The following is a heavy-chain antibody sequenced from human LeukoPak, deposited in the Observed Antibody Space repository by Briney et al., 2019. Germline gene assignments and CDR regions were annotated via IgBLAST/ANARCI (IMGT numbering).Heavy chain of an antibody. J-gene: IGHJ4*02. D-gene: IGHD3-3*01. CDR3: AKNFWSGYHFPAAYYFDY. Sequence: GGSLRLSCAASGFTFSSYAMSWVRQAPGKGLEWVSAISGSGGSTYYADSVKGRFTISRDNSKNTLYLQMNSLRAEDAAVYYCAKNFWSGYHFPAAYYFDYWGQGTLVTVSS. CDR2: ISGSGGST. V-gene: IGHV3-23*01. CDR1: GFTFSSYA.